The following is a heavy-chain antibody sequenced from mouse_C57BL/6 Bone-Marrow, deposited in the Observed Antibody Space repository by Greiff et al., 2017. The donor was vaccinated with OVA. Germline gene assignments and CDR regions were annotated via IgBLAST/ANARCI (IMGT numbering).Heavy chain of an antibody. CDR2: IYPRSGNT. CDR1: GYTFTSYG. D-gene: IGHD2-4*01. V-gene: IGHV1-81*01. Sequence: QVHVKQSGAELARPGASVKLSCKASGYTFTSYGISWVKQRTGQGLEWIGEIYPRSGNTYYNEKFKGKATLTADKSSSTAYMELRSLTSEDSAVYFCARCPYDYGRGWGQGTTLTVSS. CDR3: ARCPYDYGRG. J-gene: IGHJ2*01.